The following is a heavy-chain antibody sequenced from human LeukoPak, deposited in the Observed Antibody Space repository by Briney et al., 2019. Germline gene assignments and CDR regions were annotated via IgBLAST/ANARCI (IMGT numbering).Heavy chain of an antibody. V-gene: IGHV3-30-3*01. CDR3: AAAFVRQVYYYYGMDV. J-gene: IGHJ6*02. CDR1: GFTFSSYA. CDR2: ISYDGSNK. Sequence: GGSLRLSCAASGFTFSSYATHWVRQAPGKGLEWVAVISYDGSNKYYADSVKGRFTISRDNSKNTLYLQMNSLRAEDTAVYYCAAAFVRQVYYYYGMDVWGQGTTVTVSS.